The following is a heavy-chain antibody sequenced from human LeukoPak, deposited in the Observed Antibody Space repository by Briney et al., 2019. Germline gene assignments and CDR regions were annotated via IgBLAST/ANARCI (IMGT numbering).Heavy chain of an antibody. D-gene: IGHD6-19*01. CDR1: GCTFSSYA. J-gene: IGHJ6*03. Sequence: SVKVSCKACGCTFSSYAISWVRQAPGQGLEWMGRIIPIFGTAHYAQKFQGRVTNTTDESTSTAYMELSSVRSEDTAVYYCARGEGSGWFLADYYYMDVWGKGTTVTVSS. CDR2: IIPIFGTA. CDR3: ARGEGSGWFLADYYYMDV. V-gene: IGHV1-69*05.